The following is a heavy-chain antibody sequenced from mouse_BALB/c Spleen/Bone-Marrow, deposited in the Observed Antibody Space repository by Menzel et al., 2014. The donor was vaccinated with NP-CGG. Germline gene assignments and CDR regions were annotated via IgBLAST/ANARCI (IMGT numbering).Heavy chain of an antibody. D-gene: IGHD1-3*01. CDR2: VDPSDGYT. V-gene: IGHV1-69*02. Sequence: QVQLKESGAELVTPGASVKLSCKASGYTFXTYWMHWVKQRPGHGLEWIGQVDPSDGYTNYSQMFKGKATLTVDKSSSTAYMQLSSLSSEDSAVYYCARGGDNFAWFAYWGQGTLVTVSA. CDR3: ARGGDNFAWFAY. J-gene: IGHJ3*01. CDR1: GYTFXTYW.